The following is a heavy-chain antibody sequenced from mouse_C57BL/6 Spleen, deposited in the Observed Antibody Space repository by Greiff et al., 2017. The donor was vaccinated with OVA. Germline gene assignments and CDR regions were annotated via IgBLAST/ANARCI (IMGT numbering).Heavy chain of an antibody. CDR1: GYTFTGYW. J-gene: IGHJ1*03. D-gene: IGHD2-4*01. CDR3: ARYYDEGADWYFDV. V-gene: IGHV1-9*01. CDR2: ILPGSGST. Sequence: QVQLQQSGAELMKPGASVKLSCKATGYTFTGYWIEWVKQRPGHGLEWIGEILPGSGSTTYNEKFKGKATFTADTSSNTAYMQLSSLTTEDSAIYYCARYYDEGADWYFDVWGTGTTVTVSS.